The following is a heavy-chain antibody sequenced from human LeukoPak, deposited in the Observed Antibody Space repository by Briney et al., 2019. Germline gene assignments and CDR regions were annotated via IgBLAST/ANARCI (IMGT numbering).Heavy chain of an antibody. D-gene: IGHD3-10*01. CDR3: ARLPIYGSGSSYSYYYYMDV. V-gene: IGHV4-59*08. J-gene: IGHJ6*03. CDR2: IYYSGST. Sequence: SETLSLTCTVSGGSINSYYWSWIRQPPGKGLEWIGYIYYSGSTNYNPSLKSRVTISVHTSKNQFSLKLSSVTAADTAVYYCARLPIYGSGSSYSYYYYMDVWGKGTTVTISS. CDR1: GGSINSYY.